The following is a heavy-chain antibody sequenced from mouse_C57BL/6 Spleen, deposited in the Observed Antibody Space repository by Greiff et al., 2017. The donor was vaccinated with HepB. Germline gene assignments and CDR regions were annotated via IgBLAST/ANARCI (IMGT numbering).Heavy chain of an antibody. D-gene: IGHD1-1*01. CDR3: ARDNYYGSRGYFDV. J-gene: IGHJ1*03. CDR2: ISDGGSYT. V-gene: IGHV5-4*01. CDR1: GFTFSSYA. Sequence: EVQLVESGGGLVKPGGSLKLSCAASGFTFSSYAMSWVRQTPEKRLEWVATISDGGSYTYYPDNVKGRFTISRDNAKNNLYLQMSHLKSEDTAMYYCARDNYYGSRGYFDVWGTGTTVTVSS.